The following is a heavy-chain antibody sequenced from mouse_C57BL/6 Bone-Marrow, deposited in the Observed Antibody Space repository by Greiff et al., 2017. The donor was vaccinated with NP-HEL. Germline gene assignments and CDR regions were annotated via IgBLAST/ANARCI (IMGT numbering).Heavy chain of an antibody. J-gene: IGHJ4*01. V-gene: IGHV1-63*01. CDR1: GYTFTNYW. D-gene: IGHD1-1*01. CDR2: IYPGGGYT. Sequence: QVQLQQSGAELVRPGTSVKMSCKASGYTFTNYWIGWAKQRPGHGLEWIGDIYPGGGYTNYNEKFKGKATLTADKSSSTAYMQFSSLTSEDSAIYYCARWGVWDYYGSSYAMDYWGQGTSVTVSS. CDR3: ARWGVWDYYGSSYAMDY.